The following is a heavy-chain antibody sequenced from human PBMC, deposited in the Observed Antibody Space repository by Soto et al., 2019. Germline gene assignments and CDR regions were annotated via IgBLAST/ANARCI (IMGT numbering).Heavy chain of an antibody. CDR2: ISSNSTAF. CDR3: ATGDWSRTNNFDT. Sequence: NLLESGGGLVKPGGSLRLSCEGSGFLFSHYYMSWIRQGPEKRLELVAYISSNSTAFYYADSVKGRFTVSKDDARKSVFLQMTSVTSDDTATYYCATGDWSRTNNFDTWGQGTQVIVSA. V-gene: IGHV3-11*01. J-gene: IGHJ5*02. CDR1: GFLFSHYY. D-gene: IGHD2-2*01.